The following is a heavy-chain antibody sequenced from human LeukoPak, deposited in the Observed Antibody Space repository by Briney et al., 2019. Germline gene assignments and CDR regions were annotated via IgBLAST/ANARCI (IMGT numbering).Heavy chain of an antibody. J-gene: IGHJ6*02. CDR3: ARDGTTVTTGYYYYGMDV. CDR2: ISAYNGNT. CDR1: GYTFTSYG. D-gene: IGHD4-17*01. V-gene: IGHV1-18*01. Sequence: GASVKVSCKASGYTFTSYGISWVRQAPGQGLEWMGWISAYNGNTNYAQKLQGRVTMTTDTSTSTAYMELRSLRSDDTAVYYCARDGTTVTTGYYYYGMDVWGQGTTVTVS.